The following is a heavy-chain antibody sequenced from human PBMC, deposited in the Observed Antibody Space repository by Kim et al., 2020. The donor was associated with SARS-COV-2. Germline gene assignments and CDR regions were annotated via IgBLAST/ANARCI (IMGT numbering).Heavy chain of an antibody. CDR3: ASQRYTWYYVLDAFDV. CDR2: TYYTGNT. J-gene: IGHJ3*01. CDR1: GDSIRTNTHY. D-gene: IGHD1-7*01. V-gene: IGHV4-39*01. Sequence: SETLSLTCTVSGDSIRTNTHYWGWIRQSPGKGLEWIGSTYYTGNTYYNPSFKSRVTMSVDTSKNQFSLKVDSVTAADTAVYYCASQRYTWYYVLDAFDVWGQGTFVTVPA.